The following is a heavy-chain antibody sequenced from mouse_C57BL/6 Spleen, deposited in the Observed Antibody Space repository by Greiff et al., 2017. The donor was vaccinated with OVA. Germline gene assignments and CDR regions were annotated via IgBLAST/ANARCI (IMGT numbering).Heavy chain of an antibody. Sequence: VQLQESGAELVRPGTSVKLSCKASGYTFTSYWMHWVKQRPGQGLEWIGVIDPSDSYTNYNQKFKGKATLTVDTSSSTAYMQLSSLTSEDSAVYYCARSYYSNYEDFDYWGQGTTLTVSS. V-gene: IGHV1-59*01. CDR2: IDPSDSYT. CDR3: ARSYYSNYEDFDY. D-gene: IGHD2-5*01. CDR1: GYTFTSYW. J-gene: IGHJ2*01.